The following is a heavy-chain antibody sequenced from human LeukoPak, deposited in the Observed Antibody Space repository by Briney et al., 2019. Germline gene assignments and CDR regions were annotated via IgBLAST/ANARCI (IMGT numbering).Heavy chain of an antibody. V-gene: IGHV6-1*01. CDR3: AQTARSSWSAEYFQH. CDR2: TYYRSKWYN. Sequence: SQTLSLTCATSGDSVSSNSAAWNWIRQSPSRGLEWLGRTYYRSKWYNDYAVSVKSRITINPDTSKNQFSLQLNSVTPEDTAVYYCAQTARSSWSAEYFQHWGQGTLVTVSS. J-gene: IGHJ1*01. CDR1: GDSVSSNSAA. D-gene: IGHD6-13*01.